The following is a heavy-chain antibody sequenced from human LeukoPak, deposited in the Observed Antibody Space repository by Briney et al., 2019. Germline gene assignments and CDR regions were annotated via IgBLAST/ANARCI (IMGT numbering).Heavy chain of an antibody. CDR2: IYYSGST. Sequence: SETLSLTCTVSGGSIRSSYYYWGWIRQPPGKGLEWIGYIYYSGSTYYNPSLKSRVTISVDTSKNQFSLKLSSVTAADTAVYYCAREAIIAVAGTSIDYWGQGTLVTVSS. CDR3: AREAIIAVAGTSIDY. V-gene: IGHV4-31*03. D-gene: IGHD6-19*01. J-gene: IGHJ4*02. CDR1: GGSIRSSYYY.